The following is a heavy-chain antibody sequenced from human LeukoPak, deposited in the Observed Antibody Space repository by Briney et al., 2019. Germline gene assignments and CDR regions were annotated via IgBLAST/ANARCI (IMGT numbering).Heavy chain of an antibody. CDR2: TNPNNGGT. Sequence: GASVQGSCKASRYTFTDYYMHWVRQAPGQGLEWVGWTNPNNGGTNYAQKFQGRVTMTRDTSISTAYMEVSRLRSDDTAVYYCASIGGTSLDYWGQGTLVTVSS. CDR1: RYTFTDYY. CDR3: ASIGGTSLDY. J-gene: IGHJ4*02. V-gene: IGHV1-2*02. D-gene: IGHD4-23*01.